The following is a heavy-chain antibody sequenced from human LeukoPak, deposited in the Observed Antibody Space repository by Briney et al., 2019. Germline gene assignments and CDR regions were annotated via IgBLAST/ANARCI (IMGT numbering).Heavy chain of an antibody. V-gene: IGHV3-53*01. D-gene: IGHD5-18*01. CDR3: ARDHPTAMVTYAFDI. Sequence: GGSLRLSCAASGFSVSSNYMSWVRQAPGKGLEWVSVIYSGGSTYYADSVKGRFTISRDNSKNTLYLQMNSLRAEDTAVYYCARDHPTAMVTYAFDIWGQGTMVTVSS. J-gene: IGHJ3*02. CDR1: GFSVSSNY. CDR2: IYSGGST.